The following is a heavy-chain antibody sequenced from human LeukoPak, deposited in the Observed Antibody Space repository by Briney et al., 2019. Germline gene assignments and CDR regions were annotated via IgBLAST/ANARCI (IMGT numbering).Heavy chain of an antibody. CDR3: ARLGSGYYFDY. D-gene: IGHD1-26*01. V-gene: IGHV3-21*01. Sequence: GSLRLSCAASGFTFSSYSMNWVRQAPGKGLEWVSSISSSSSYIYYADSVKGRFTISRDNAKNSLYLQMNSLRAEDTAVYYCARLGSGYYFDYWGQGTLVTVSS. J-gene: IGHJ4*02. CDR1: GFTFSSYS. CDR2: ISSSSSYI.